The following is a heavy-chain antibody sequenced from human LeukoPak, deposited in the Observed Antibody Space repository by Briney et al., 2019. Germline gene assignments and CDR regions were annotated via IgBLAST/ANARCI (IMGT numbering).Heavy chain of an antibody. CDR3: ARLFEYCSGGSCYSGAFDI. Sequence: PSETLSLTCTVSGGSISSSSYYWGWIRQPPGKGLEWIGSIYYSGSTYYNPSLKSRVTISVDTSNNQFSLKLSSVTAADTAVYYCARLFEYCSGGSCYSGAFDIWGQGTMVTVSS. D-gene: IGHD2-15*01. V-gene: IGHV4-39*01. J-gene: IGHJ3*02. CDR1: GGSISSSSYY. CDR2: IYYSGST.